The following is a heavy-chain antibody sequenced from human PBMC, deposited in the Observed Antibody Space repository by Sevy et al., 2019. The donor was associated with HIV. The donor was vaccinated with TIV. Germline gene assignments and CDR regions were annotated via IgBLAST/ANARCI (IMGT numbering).Heavy chain of an antibody. Sequence: GSLRLSCAASGFTFSSHGMHWVRQAPGKGLEWVTVIWYDGRNPYYADSVKGRFTISRDNSKNMLYLQMNSLGAEDKAVYYCARDRVTWYESSGFDAFDIWGQGTMVTVSS. J-gene: IGHJ3*02. CDR1: GFTFSSHG. D-gene: IGHD3-22*01. CDR3: ARDRVTWYESSGFDAFDI. CDR2: IWYDGRNP. V-gene: IGHV3-33*01.